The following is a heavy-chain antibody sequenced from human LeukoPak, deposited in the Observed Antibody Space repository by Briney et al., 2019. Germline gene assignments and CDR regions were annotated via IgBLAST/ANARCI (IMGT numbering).Heavy chain of an antibody. D-gene: IGHD1-26*01. CDR3: ARDWELGY. CDR2: ITPSGGSI. Sequence: GASVKVSWKASGYTFTTYYMHWVRQAPGQGLEWMGVITPSGGSITSAQKFQDRVTMTRDTSTSTVYMELSSLTSDDTAVYYCARDWELGYWDQGTLVTVSS. V-gene: IGHV1-46*01. CDR1: GYTFTTYY. J-gene: IGHJ4*02.